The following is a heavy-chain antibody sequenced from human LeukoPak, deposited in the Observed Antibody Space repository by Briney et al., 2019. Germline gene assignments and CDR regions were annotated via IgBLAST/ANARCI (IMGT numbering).Heavy chain of an antibody. Sequence: GGSLRLSCAASGFTFSSYWMSWVRQAPGKGLEWVANIKQDGSEKYYVDSVKGRFTISRDNAKNSLYLQMNSLRAEDTAVYYCARRAGDYSHPYDYWGQGTLVTVSS. CDR1: GFTFSSYW. D-gene: IGHD3-22*01. CDR3: ARRAGDYSHPYDY. V-gene: IGHV3-7*01. CDR2: IKQDGSEK. J-gene: IGHJ4*02.